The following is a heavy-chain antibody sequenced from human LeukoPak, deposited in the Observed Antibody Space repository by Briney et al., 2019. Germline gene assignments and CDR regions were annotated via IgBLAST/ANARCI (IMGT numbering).Heavy chain of an antibody. D-gene: IGHD5-18*01. CDR3: ARVPRLIWAVDTAMVPGAFDI. CDR1: GGSISSYY. Sequence: KSSETLSLTCTVSGGSISSYYWSWIRQPPGKGLEWIGYIYYSGSTNYNPSLKSRVTISVDTSKNQFSLKLSSVTAADTAVYYCARVPRLIWAVDTAMVPGAFDIWGQGTMVTVSS. CDR2: IYYSGST. V-gene: IGHV4-59*01. J-gene: IGHJ3*02.